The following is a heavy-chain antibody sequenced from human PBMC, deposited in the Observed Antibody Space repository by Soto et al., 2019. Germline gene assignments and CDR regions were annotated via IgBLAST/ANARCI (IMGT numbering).Heavy chain of an antibody. D-gene: IGHD5-12*01. CDR3: ARIRNSGYHTHFYLGMDV. CDR1: GYTFHSFG. J-gene: IGHJ6*02. Sequence: QAHLEQSGIEVKKPGASVKVTCKASGYTFHSFGISWVRQAPGQGLEWMGWISTYNDNTNYAQKFWGRVATATDMTTSTTSMEPRSLTTDDTAVYYCARIRNSGYHTHFYLGMDVWGQGTTIIVSS. V-gene: IGHV1-18*01. CDR2: ISTYNDNT.